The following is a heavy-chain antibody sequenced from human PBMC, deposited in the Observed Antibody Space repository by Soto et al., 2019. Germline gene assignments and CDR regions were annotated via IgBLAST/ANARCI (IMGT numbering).Heavy chain of an antibody. D-gene: IGHD5-12*01. CDR3: AREDGYNLANYFDY. J-gene: IGHJ4*02. CDR1: GFSFSDHY. V-gene: IGHV3-11*01. Sequence: QVQLVESGGGVVKPGGSLRLSCAASGFSFSDHYMSWIRQAPGKGLEWISYISGSGSTIYYADAVKGRYTISRDKAKNLLFLQMNSLRAEDTAVYYFAREDGYNLANYFDYWGQGTMVTVSS. CDR2: ISGSGSTI.